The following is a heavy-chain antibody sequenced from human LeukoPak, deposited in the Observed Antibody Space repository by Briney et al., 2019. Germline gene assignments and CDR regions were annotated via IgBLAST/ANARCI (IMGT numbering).Heavy chain of an antibody. D-gene: IGHD4-17*01. J-gene: IGHJ5*02. CDR1: GGSFSGYY. V-gene: IGHV4-34*01. Sequence: SETLSLTCAAYGGSFSGYYWSWIRQPPGKGLEWIGEINHSGSTNYNPSLKSRVTISVDTSKNQFSLKLSSVTAADTAVYYCARKQYGDYAPFDPWGQGTLVTVSS. CDR2: INHSGST. CDR3: ARKQYGDYAPFDP.